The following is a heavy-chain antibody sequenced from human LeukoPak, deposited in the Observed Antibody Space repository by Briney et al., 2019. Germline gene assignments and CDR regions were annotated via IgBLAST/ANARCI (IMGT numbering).Heavy chain of an antibody. CDR2: ISSSSSYI. V-gene: IGHV3-21*01. Sequence: GGSLRLSCAAPGFTFSSYSMNWVRQAPGKGLEWVSSISSSSSYIYYADSVKGRFTISRDNAKNSLYLQMNSLRAEDTAVYYCARDRRGDFDYWGQGTLVTVSS. CDR3: ARDRRGDFDY. D-gene: IGHD3-16*01. J-gene: IGHJ4*02. CDR1: GFTFSSYS.